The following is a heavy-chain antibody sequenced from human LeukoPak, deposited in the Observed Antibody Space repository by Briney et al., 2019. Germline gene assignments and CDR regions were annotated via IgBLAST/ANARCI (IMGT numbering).Heavy chain of an antibody. CDR2: IYYSGST. J-gene: IGHJ4*02. CDR3: ARRGDSSGYYHFDY. V-gene: IGHV4-39*01. CDR1: GAFISSNNYH. Sequence: KPSETLSLTCTVSGAFISSNNYHWGWVRQPPGKGLEWIGTIYYSGSTYSNPSLRSRVTISVDTSKNQFSLKLIPVTAADTAVYYCARRGDSSGYYHFDYWGQGTLVTVSS. D-gene: IGHD3-22*01.